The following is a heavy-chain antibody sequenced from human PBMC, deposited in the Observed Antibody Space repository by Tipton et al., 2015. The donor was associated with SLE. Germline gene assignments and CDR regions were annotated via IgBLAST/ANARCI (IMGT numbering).Heavy chain of an antibody. CDR3: TRIGGTSPGYYYGMDV. J-gene: IGHJ6*02. CDR1: GFTFNTFP. D-gene: IGHD4-23*01. Sequence: SLRLSCAASGFTFNTFPMTWVRQAPGKGLEWVSAISGSGGSTYYADSVKGRFTISRDNSKNTLYLQMNSLRAEDTAVYYCTRIGGTSPGYYYGMDVWGQGTTVTVSS. V-gene: IGHV3-23*01. CDR2: ISGSGGST.